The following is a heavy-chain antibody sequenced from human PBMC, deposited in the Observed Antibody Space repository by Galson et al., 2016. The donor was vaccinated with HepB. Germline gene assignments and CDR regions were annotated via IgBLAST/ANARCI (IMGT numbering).Heavy chain of an antibody. CDR3: ARDGPNKLTWGGRYFYYGMDV. J-gene: IGHJ6*02. V-gene: IGHV3-30*04. D-gene: IGHD3-10*01. CDR2: ISYDGSNK. Sequence: SLRLSCAASGFTFSGYAMHWVRQAPGKGLEWVAVISYDGSNKYYADSVKGRFTIPRDNSKNTLYLQMNRLRAEDTAVYYCARDGPNKLTWGGRYFYYGMDVWGQGTTVTFSS. CDR1: GFTFSGYA.